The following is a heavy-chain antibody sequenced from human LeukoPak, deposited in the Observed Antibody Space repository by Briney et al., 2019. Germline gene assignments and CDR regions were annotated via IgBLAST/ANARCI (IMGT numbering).Heavy chain of an antibody. J-gene: IGHJ4*02. CDR3: TTDLEGVLWFGELNWDY. CDR1: GFTFSNAW. CDR2: IKSKTDGGTT. Sequence: GGSLRLSCAASGFTFSNAWMCWVRQAPGKGPHWVGRIKSKTDGGTTDYAAPVKGRFTISRDDSKNTLYLQMNSLKTEDTAVYYCTTDLEGVLWFGELNWDYWGQGTLVTVSS. V-gene: IGHV3-15*01. D-gene: IGHD3-10*01.